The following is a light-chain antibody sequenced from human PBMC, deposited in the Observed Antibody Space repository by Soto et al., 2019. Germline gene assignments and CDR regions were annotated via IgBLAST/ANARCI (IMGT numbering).Light chain of an antibody. CDR3: CSYTTSNTRQIV. V-gene: IGLV2-14*01. CDR2: DVT. CDR1: SSDVGGYNY. Sequence: QSALTQPASVSGSPGQSITISCTGTSSDVGGYNYVSWYQQQPGKAPKFMIYDVTNRPSGVSNRFSGSKSGNTASLTISGLQAYVYSYYYCCSYTTSNTRQIVFGTGTEVT. J-gene: IGLJ1*01.